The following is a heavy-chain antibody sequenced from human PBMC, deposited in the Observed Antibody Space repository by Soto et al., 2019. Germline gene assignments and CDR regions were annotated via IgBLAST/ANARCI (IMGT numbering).Heavy chain of an antibody. CDR2: IGTADDT. V-gene: IGHV3-13*01. J-gene: IGHJ6*02. CDR3: AREVLSYYCSGSYYYYGMDV. D-gene: IGHD3-10*01. Sequence: GALRLSCAASGFTFSSYYMHWVRQATGKGLEWVSAIGTADDTYYPGSVKGRFTISRENAKNYLYLQMNSLRAGDTALYYCAREVLSYYCSGSYYYYGMDVWGQGTTVTVSS. CDR1: GFTFSSYY.